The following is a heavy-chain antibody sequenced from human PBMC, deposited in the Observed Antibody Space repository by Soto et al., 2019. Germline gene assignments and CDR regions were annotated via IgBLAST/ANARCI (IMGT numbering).Heavy chain of an antibody. CDR1: GFTFSSYA. CDR2: ISSNGGST. Sequence: GGSLRLSCAASGFTFSSYAMHWVRQAPGKGLEYVSAISSNGGSTYYANSVKGRFTISRDNSKNTLYLQMGSLSAGDMAGYYCARDGRIAATTPPTFDYWGQGTLVTVSS. J-gene: IGHJ4*02. D-gene: IGHD6-6*01. V-gene: IGHV3-64*01. CDR3: ARDGRIAATTPPTFDY.